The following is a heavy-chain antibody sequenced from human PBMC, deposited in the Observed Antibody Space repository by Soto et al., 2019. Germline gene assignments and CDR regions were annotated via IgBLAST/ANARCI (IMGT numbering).Heavy chain of an antibody. Sequence: PSETLSLTCTVSSGSVSSGSDYWSWIRQPPGKGLECIGYIYYSGSTNYNPSLKSRVTISVDTSKNQFSLKLSSVTAADTAVYYCARVSSSWGLVNYFDYWGQGTLVTVSS. CDR3: ARVSSSWGLVNYFDY. J-gene: IGHJ4*02. V-gene: IGHV4-61*01. D-gene: IGHD6-13*01. CDR2: IYYSGST. CDR1: SGSVSSGSDY.